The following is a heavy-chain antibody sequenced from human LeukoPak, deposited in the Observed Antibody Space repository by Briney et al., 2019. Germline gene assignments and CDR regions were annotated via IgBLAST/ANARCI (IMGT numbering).Heavy chain of an antibody. D-gene: IGHD6-19*01. Sequence: GGSLRLSCAASGFNFSSYWMSWVRQGPGKGLEWVANIKDDGSEKYYVDSLKGRFTISRDNAKNSLYLQMNSLRAEDTAVYYCARDKRAVAGTKNYYYYYYMDVWGTGTTVTVSS. V-gene: IGHV3-7*01. CDR2: IKDDGSEK. CDR3: ARDKRAVAGTKNYYYYYYMDV. J-gene: IGHJ6*03. CDR1: GFNFSSYW.